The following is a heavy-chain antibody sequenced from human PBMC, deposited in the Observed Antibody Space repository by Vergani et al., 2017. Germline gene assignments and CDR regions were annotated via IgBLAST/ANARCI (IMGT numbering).Heavy chain of an antibody. D-gene: IGHD4-23*01. CDR3: AKVGTVAFYYYYGMDV. CDR1: GFTFSSYA. V-gene: IGHV3-23*01. Sequence: EVQLLESGGGLVQPGGSLRLSCAASGFTFSSYAMSWVRQAPGKGLEWVSAISGSGGSTYYADSVKGRFTISRDNSKNTLYLQMNSLRAEDKAVYYCAKVGTVAFYYYYGMDVWGQGTTVTVSS. J-gene: IGHJ6*02. CDR2: ISGSGGST.